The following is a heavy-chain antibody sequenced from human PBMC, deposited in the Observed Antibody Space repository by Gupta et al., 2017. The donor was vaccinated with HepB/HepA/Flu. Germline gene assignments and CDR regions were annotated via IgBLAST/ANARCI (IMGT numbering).Heavy chain of an antibody. V-gene: IGHV4-39*01. J-gene: IGHJ3*02. Sequence: QLQLQESGPGLVKPSETLSLTCTVSGGSISSSSYYWGWIRQPPGKGLEWIGSIYYSGSTYSNPSLKSRVTISVDTSKNQFSLKLSSVTAAETAVYYCARHGLPYSSSPDDAFDIWGQGTMVTVSS. D-gene: IGHD6-6*01. CDR1: GGSISSSSYY. CDR3: ARHGLPYSSSPDDAFDI. CDR2: IYYSGST.